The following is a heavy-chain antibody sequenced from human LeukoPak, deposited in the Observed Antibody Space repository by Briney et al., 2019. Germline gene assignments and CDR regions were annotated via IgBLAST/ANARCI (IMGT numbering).Heavy chain of an antibody. CDR1: GYSFTSYW. CDR3: ARLDDSSGYYSHFDY. CDR2: IYPGDSDT. D-gene: IGHD3-22*01. J-gene: IGHJ4*02. V-gene: IGHV5-51*01. Sequence: GESLKISCKGSGYSFTSYWIGWVRQMPGKGLEWMGIIYPGDSDTRYSPSFQGQVTISADKSISTAYLQWSSLKASDTAIYYCARLDDSSGYYSHFDYWGQGTLVTVSS.